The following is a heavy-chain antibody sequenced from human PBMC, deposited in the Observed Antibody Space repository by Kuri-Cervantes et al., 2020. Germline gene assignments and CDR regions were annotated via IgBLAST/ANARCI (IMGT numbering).Heavy chain of an antibody. CDR1: GFTFSSYW. CDR2: INWNGGST. CDR3: ARVEVYDFWSGYCFDY. V-gene: IGHV3-20*04. J-gene: IGHJ4*02. Sequence: GESLKISCAASGFTFSSYWMHWVRQAPGKGLEWVSGINWNGGSTGYADSVKGRFTISRDNAKNSLYLQMNSLRAEDTALYYCARVEVYDFWSGYCFDYWGQGTLVTVSS. D-gene: IGHD3-3*01.